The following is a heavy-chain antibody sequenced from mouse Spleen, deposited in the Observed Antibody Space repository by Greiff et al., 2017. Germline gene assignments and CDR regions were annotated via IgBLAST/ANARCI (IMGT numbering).Heavy chain of an antibody. Sequence: EVKLMESGGGLVQPGGSLSLSCAASGFTFTDYYMSWVRQPPGKALEWLGFIRNKANGYTTEYSASVKGRFTISRDNSQSILYLQMNALRAEDSATYYCARYPLLYGYAMDYWGQGTSVTVSS. D-gene: IGHD2-1*01. CDR1: GFTFTDYY. CDR2: IRNKANGYTT. V-gene: IGHV7-3*01. CDR3: ARYPLLYGYAMDY. J-gene: IGHJ4*01.